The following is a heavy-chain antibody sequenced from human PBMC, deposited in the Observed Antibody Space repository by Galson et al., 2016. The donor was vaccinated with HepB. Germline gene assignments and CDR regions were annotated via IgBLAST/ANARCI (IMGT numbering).Heavy chain of an antibody. CDR2: INSDGRST. D-gene: IGHD1-26*01. Sequence: LRLSCAVSGFSFSTYWMHWVRQAPGKGLVWVSRINSDGRSTSYADSVKGRFTISRDNAKNTLYLQMNSLRAEDTAVYYCARLGGNYRTTSHFDYWGQGTLVTVSS. V-gene: IGHV3-74*01. J-gene: IGHJ4*02. CDR1: GFSFSTYW. CDR3: ARLGGNYRTTSHFDY.